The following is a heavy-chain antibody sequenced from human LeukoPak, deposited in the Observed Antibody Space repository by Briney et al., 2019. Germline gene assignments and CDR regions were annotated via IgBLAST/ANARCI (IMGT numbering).Heavy chain of an antibody. J-gene: IGHJ4*02. Sequence: SETLSLTCTISSGSISGYYWSWIRRPPGKGLEWIGYIYYSGSTNYSPSLKSRVTISVDTSKNQFSLKLSSVTAADTAVYYCVRHRVEASDFDYWGQGTLVTVSS. CDR2: IYYSGST. CDR1: SGSISGYY. D-gene: IGHD3-10*01. V-gene: IGHV4-59*08. CDR3: VRHRVEASDFDY.